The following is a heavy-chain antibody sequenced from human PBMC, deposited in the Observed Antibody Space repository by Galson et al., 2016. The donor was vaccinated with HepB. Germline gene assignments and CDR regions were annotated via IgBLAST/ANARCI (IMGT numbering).Heavy chain of an antibody. CDR1: GGSISSYY. V-gene: IGHV4-59*01. CDR2: IYFTGGT. CDR3: AGGNEYSSPFYYYYAMDV. Sequence: SETLSLTCSIFGGSISSYYWTWMRQPPGKGLEWIGNIYFTGGTNYNPSLKSRVTISLDTSRNQFSLKLTSVTAADSALYYCAGGNEYSSPFYYYYAMDVWGQGTTVTVSS. D-gene: IGHD6-6*01. J-gene: IGHJ6*02.